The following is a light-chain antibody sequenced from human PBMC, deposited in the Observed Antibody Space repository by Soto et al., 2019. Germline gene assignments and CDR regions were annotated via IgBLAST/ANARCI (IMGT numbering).Light chain of an antibody. J-gene: IGKJ5*01. Sequence: EMVLTQSPDTVSLSPAGTATLSCRASQSVSSNYLAWYQQKPGQAPRLLIYGASSRATGIPDRFSGSGSGTDFTLTISRLEPEDFAVFYCQQYDNSITFGQGTRLEI. CDR3: QQYDNSIT. V-gene: IGKV3-20*01. CDR2: GAS. CDR1: QSVSSNY.